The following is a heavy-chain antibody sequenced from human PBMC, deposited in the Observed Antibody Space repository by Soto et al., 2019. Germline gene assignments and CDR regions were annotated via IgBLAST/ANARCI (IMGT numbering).Heavy chain of an antibody. J-gene: IGHJ6*02. CDR2: ISYDGINK. V-gene: IGHV3-30*18. D-gene: IGHD1-7*01. Sequence: QVQLVESGGGVVQPGRSLRLSCAASGFTFSRHGMHWVRQAPGKGLEWVAVISYDGINKHYEDSVKGRFTISRDNFKNTLYLQMNSLRHEDTAVYYCAKDRAEQWELHIAGYYYYGMDVWGQGTTATVSS. CDR1: GFTFSRHG. CDR3: AKDRAEQWELHIAGYYYYGMDV.